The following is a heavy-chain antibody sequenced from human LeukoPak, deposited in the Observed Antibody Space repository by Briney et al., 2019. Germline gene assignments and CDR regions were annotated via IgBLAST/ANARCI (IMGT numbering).Heavy chain of an antibody. D-gene: IGHD3-22*01. CDR3: SRDKSQYYDSSGYKYYYYFYREV. Sequence: SVKLSCKASGGTFSSYAISWVRQAPGQGLEWMGGIIPIFGTANYAQKFQGRVTISADESTSTAYIELSSLRSQETALSYCSRDKSQYYDSSGYKYYYYFYREVWGK. J-gene: IGHJ6*03. CDR2: IIPIFGTA. CDR1: GGTFSSYA. V-gene: IGHV1-69*13.